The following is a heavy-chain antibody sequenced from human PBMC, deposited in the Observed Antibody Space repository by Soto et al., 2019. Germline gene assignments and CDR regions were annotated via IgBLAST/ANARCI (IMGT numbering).Heavy chain of an antibody. Sequence: ASVKVSCKASGYTFTSYAIHWVRQAPGQRLEWMGWINAGNGNTKYSQKFQGRVTITADESTSIAYLELRSLRSEDTAVYYCARDKDRPQLGGNYHYIMDVWGQGTTVTVSS. CDR2: INAGNGNT. V-gene: IGHV1-3*01. D-gene: IGHD3-3*02. J-gene: IGHJ6*02. CDR3: ARDKDRPQLGGNYHYIMDV. CDR1: GYTFTSYA.